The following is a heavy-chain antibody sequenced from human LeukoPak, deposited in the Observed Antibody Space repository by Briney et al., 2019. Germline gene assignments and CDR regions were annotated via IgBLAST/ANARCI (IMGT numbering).Heavy chain of an antibody. V-gene: IGHV3-30*18. Sequence: GGSLRLSCAASGFTFSSYGMHWVRQAPGKGLEWVAVISYDGSNKYYADSVKGRFTISRDNSKNTLYLQMNGLRDEDTAMYYCAKDQSVFYDGSGYLGYWGQGTLVTVSS. CDR1: GFTFSSYG. CDR2: ISYDGSNK. J-gene: IGHJ4*02. D-gene: IGHD3-22*01. CDR3: AKDQSVFYDGSGYLGY.